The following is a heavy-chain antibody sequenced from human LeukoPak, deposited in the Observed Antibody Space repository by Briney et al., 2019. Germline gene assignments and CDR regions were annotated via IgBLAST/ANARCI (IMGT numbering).Heavy chain of an antibody. Sequence: ASVKVSCKVSGYTLTELSMHWVRQAPGKGLEWMGGFDPEDGETIYAQKFQGRVTMTEDTSTDTAYMELGSLRSEDTAVYYCATGVSSDYGMDVWGQGTTVTASS. CDR2: FDPEDGET. CDR1: GYTLTELS. V-gene: IGHV1-24*01. J-gene: IGHJ6*02. CDR3: ATGVSSDYGMDV. D-gene: IGHD6-19*01.